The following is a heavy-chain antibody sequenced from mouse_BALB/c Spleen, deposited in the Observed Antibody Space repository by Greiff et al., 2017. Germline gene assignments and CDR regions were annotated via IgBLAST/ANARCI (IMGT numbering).Heavy chain of an antibody. D-gene: IGHD2-1*01. CDR2: ISSGGGNT. Sequence: DVKLVESGGGLVKPGGSLKLSCAASGFTFSSYTMSWVRQTPEKRLEWVATISSGGGNTYYPDSVKGRFTISRDNAKNNLYLQMSSLRSEDTALYYCARYGYGNFFAYWGQGTLVTVSA. V-gene: IGHV5-9*03. CDR1: GFTFSSYT. J-gene: IGHJ3*01. CDR3: ARYGYGNFFAY.